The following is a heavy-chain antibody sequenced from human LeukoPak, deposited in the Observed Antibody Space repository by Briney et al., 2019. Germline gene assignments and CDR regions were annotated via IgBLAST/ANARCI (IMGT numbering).Heavy chain of an antibody. CDR1: GFTFSSYG. V-gene: IGHV3-30*02. CDR3: TTDVTIFGVVDY. CDR2: IRYDGSNK. D-gene: IGHD3-3*01. J-gene: IGHJ4*02. Sequence: GGSLRLSCAASGFTFSSYGMHWVRQAPGKGLEWVAFIRYDGSNKYYADSVKGRFTISRDNSKNTLYLQMNSLKTEDTAVYYCTTDVTIFGVVDYWGQGTLVTVSS.